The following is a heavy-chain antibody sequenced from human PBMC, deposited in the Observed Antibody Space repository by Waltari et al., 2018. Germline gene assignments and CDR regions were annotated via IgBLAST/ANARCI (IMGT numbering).Heavy chain of an antibody. CDR3: AGMRVVFYGMDV. D-gene: IGHD3-3*01. V-gene: IGHV1-24*01. J-gene: IGHJ6*02. Sequence: QVQLVQSGPAVKRPGASVQVACRVSRYTLSELSIHWVRQAPGKGLEWMGLFDREEGEPIYAEEFQGRVTMTEDTSTDTAYMDLRSLTSDDTAVYYCAGMRVVFYGMDVWGQGTSIIVSS. CDR1: RYTLSELS. CDR2: FDREEGEP.